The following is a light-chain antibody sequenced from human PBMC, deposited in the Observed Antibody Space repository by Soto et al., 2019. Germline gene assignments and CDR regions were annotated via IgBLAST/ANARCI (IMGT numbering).Light chain of an antibody. V-gene: IGLV2-14*01. CDR3: SSHNTSTNTLV. J-gene: IGLJ2*01. CDR2: EVS. Sequence: QSALTQPASVSGSPGQSITISCTGAGSDDVPYNYVSWYQQHPGKAPKLIIYEVSNRPSGVSNRFSGSKSGSTASLPISGLQAVDEEDDYCSSHNTSTNTLVFGGGTKVTVL. CDR1: GSDDVPYNY.